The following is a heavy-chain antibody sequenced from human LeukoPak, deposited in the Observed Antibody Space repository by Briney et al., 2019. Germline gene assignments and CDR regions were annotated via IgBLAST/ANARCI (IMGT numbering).Heavy chain of an antibody. V-gene: IGHV4-34*01. D-gene: IGHD3-9*01. Sequence: SETLSLTCAVYGGSFSGYYWSWIRQPPGKGLEWIGEINRSGSTNYNPSLKSRVTISVDTSKNQFSLKLSSVTAADTAVYYCARYVLRYFDWFFDYWGQGTLVTVSS. CDR1: GGSFSGYY. CDR3: ARYVLRYFDWFFDY. J-gene: IGHJ4*02. CDR2: INRSGST.